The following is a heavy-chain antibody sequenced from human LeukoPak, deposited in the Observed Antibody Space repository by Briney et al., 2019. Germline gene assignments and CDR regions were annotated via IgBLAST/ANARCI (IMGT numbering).Heavy chain of an antibody. CDR1: GYTFTGYY. J-gene: IGHJ6*02. D-gene: IGHD3-22*01. V-gene: IGHV1-2*04. CDR2: INPNSGGT. CDR3: ARGGDSSGYYLSTYYYYYGMDV. Sequence: GVSVKVSCKASGYTFTGYYMHWVRQAPGQGLEWMGRINPNSGGTNYAQKFQGWVTMTRDTSISTAYMELSRLRSDDTAVYYCARGGDSSGYYLSTYYYYYGMDVWGQGTTVTVSS.